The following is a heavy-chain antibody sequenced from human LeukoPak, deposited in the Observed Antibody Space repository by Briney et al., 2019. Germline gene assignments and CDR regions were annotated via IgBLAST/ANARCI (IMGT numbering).Heavy chain of an antibody. CDR3: AQVAGGLQLVHWYYFDY. Sequence: GGSLRLSCAASGFTFSSYAMSWGRQAPGTGLEWVSAISGSGGSTSYADSVKGRFTISRDNSKNTLYLQMNSLRAEDTAVYYCAQVAGGLQLVHWYYFDYWGQGTLVTVSS. D-gene: IGHD6-6*01. CDR1: GFTFSSYA. J-gene: IGHJ4*02. CDR2: ISGSGGST. V-gene: IGHV3-23*01.